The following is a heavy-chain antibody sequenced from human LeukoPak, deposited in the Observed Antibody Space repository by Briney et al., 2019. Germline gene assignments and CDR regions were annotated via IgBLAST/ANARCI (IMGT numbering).Heavy chain of an antibody. CDR2: IKSKTDGGTT. CDR3: TTGSDYGPDAFDI. Sequence: SWIRQAPGKGLEWVGRIKSKTDGGTTDYAAPAKGRFTISRHDSKNTLYLQMNSLKTEDTAVYYCTTGSDYGPDAFDIWGQGTMVTVSS. V-gene: IGHV3-15*01. D-gene: IGHD4-17*01. J-gene: IGHJ3*02.